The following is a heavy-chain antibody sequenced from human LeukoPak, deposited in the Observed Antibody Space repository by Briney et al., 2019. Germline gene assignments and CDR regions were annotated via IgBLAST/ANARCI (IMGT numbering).Heavy chain of an antibody. CDR1: GFTVSSNY. CDR3: AKIEGDYYDSSGYYRGLHAFDI. V-gene: IGHV3-53*01. J-gene: IGHJ3*02. CDR2: IYSGGST. Sequence: GGSLRLSCAASGFTVSSNYMSWVRQAPGKGLEWVSVIYSGGSTYYADSVKGRFTISRDNSKNTLYLQMNSLRAEDTAVYYCAKIEGDYYDSSGYYRGLHAFDIWGQGTMVTVSS. D-gene: IGHD3-22*01.